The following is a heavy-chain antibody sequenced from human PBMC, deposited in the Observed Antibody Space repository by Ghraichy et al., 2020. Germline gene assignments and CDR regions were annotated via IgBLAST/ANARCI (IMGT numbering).Heavy chain of an antibody. V-gene: IGHV3-73*01. J-gene: IGHJ4*02. Sequence: GGSLRLSCAASGFSFSGSAMHWVRQAPGKGLEWVGRIRSKAYSYATVYGASVKGRFIISRDDSKNTTFLQMNSLKTEDTAVYYCTRPDILTGKLDYWGQGSLVTVSS. CDR3: TRPDILTGKLDY. CDR1: GFSFSGSA. CDR2: IRSKAYSYAT. D-gene: IGHD3-9*01.